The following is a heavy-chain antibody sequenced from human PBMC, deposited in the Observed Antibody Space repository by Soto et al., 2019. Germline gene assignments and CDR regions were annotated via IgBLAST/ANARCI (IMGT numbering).Heavy chain of an antibody. CDR1: GGTLSSYA. J-gene: IGHJ5*02. CDR2: IIPFSGAA. CDR3: ARVWVTTVTAWFDL. Sequence: QVQLVQSGAEVKKPGSSVKVSCKPFGGTLSSYAITWMRQAPGQGLEWMGGIIPFSGAANYAQKFQGRVTITADESTNTAYTDLSSLRSEDTAVYFCARVWVTTVTAWFDLWGQGTLVTVSS. D-gene: IGHD4-17*01. V-gene: IGHV1-69*01.